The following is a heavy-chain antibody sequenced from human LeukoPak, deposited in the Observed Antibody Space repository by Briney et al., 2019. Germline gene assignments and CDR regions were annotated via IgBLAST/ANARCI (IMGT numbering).Heavy chain of an antibody. CDR1: GFTFGSFG. CDR2: IAYGSDE. D-gene: IGHD6-19*01. J-gene: IGHJ4*02. V-gene: IGHV3-30*04. Sequence: GGSLRLSCVAYGFTFGSFGMHWVRQAPGKGLDWVAVIAYGSDENYADSVKGRFTISRDNFKNTLYLQMNSLGPEDTAMYYCARGVVAVAGTLGFDCWGQGALVTVSS. CDR3: ARGVVAVAGTLGFDC.